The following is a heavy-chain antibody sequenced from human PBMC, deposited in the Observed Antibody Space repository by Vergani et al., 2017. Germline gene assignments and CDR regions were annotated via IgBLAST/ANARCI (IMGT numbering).Heavy chain of an antibody. CDR2: IKSKIDGGTT. J-gene: IGHJ6*03. CDR1: GFTFNNAW. CDR3: TTDHYFYDYMAV. V-gene: IGHV3-15*01. Sequence: EVQLLESGGGLVKPGGSLRLSCAASGFTFNNAWMSWVRQAPGKGLEWVGRIKSKIDGGTTDYAAPVKGRFTISRDDSKNTLYLQMNSLKTEDTAVYYCTTDHYFYDYMAVWGKGTTVTVSS.